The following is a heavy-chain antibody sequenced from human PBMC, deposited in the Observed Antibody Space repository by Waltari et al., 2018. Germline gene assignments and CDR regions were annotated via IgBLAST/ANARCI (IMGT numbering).Heavy chain of an antibody. J-gene: IGHJ4*02. V-gene: IGHV3-23*01. CDR2: ISGSGGT. Sequence: EVQLLESGGGLGQPGGSLRLSCAASGITFSSYVMRWVRLAPGKWLEWVSTISGSGGTYYADCVRGRFTISRDKSKNTLSLQMNSLRAEDTAVYYCAIGQGYYFDYWGQGTLVTVSS. CDR3: AIGQGYYFDY. CDR1: GITFSSYV.